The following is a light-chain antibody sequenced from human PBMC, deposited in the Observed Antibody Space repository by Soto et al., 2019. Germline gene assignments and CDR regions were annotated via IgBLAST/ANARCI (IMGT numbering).Light chain of an antibody. V-gene: IGLV2-14*01. CDR3: SSYIISNTLPFV. J-gene: IGLJ1*01. CDR1: RRDVGGYNY. CDR2: EVT. Sequence: QSVLTQPASVSGSPGQSITISCTGTRRDVGGYNYVSWYQQYPGKSPKLLIYEVTHRPSGVSNRFSGSKSGNTASLTISGVPAEDEADYYCSSYIISNTLPFVFGTGTKLTVL.